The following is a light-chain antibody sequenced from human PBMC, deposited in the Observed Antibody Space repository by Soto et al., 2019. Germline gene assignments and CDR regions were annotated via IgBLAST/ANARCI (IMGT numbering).Light chain of an antibody. CDR2: TAS. CDR1: QSISSR. J-gene: IGKJ1*01. CDR3: QQYNSYWT. V-gene: IGKV1-5*03. Sequence: DIQMTQSPSTLSASVGDRVTITCRASQSISSRVAWYQQKPGKAHKLMIYTASSLDSGVPSRFSGSGSGTEFALTISSMQPDDSATYYCQQYNSYWTFGQGTKVEIK.